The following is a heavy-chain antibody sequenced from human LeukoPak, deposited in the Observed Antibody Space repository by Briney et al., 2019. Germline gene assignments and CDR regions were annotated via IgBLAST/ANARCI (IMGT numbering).Heavy chain of an antibody. CDR1: GFTFSSYG. CDR2: ISSNGGST. D-gene: IGHD2-15*01. Sequence: GRSLRLSCAASGFTFSSYGMHWVRQAPGKGLEYVSAISSNGGSTYYANSVKGRFTISRDNSKNTLYLQMGSLRAEDMAVYYCARAGYCSGGSCYSGPYYYMDVWGKGTTVTVSS. CDR3: ARAGYCSGGSCYSGPYYYMDV. V-gene: IGHV3-64*01. J-gene: IGHJ6*03.